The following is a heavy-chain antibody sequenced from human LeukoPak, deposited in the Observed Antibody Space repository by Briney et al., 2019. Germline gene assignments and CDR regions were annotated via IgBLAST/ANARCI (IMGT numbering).Heavy chain of an antibody. V-gene: IGHV3-13*01. CDR3: ARAVAGTHWFDP. Sequence: PGGSLRLSCAASGFTLSSYDMHWVRQTTGKGLEWVSGIDIPGNTYYPDSVRGRFTMSRESAKNSLYLQMNSLRARDTAVYYCARAVAGTHWFDPWGQGTLVTVSS. D-gene: IGHD6-19*01. CDR2: IDIPGNT. CDR1: GFTLSSYD. J-gene: IGHJ5*02.